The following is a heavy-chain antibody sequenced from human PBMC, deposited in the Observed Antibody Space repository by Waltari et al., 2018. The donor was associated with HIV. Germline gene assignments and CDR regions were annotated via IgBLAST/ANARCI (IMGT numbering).Heavy chain of an antibody. V-gene: IGHV6-1*01. CDR1: GDSVSSNSAA. D-gene: IGHD3-3*01. CDR2: TYFRYKWYI. Sequence: QVQLQQSGPGLVKPSQTLSLTCAISGDSVSSNSAAWNWIRQSPRRGLEWLGTTYFRYKWYIAYAVSVKSRITINPDTSKNHFALQLNSVTPEDTAVYFCARGWDYDFWSGLEGGKFDPWGLGTLVTVSS. CDR3: ARGWDYDFWSGLEGGKFDP. J-gene: IGHJ5*02.